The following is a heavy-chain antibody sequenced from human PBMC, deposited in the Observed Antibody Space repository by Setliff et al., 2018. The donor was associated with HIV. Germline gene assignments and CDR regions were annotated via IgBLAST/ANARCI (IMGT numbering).Heavy chain of an antibody. CDR2: NYPGDSDT. V-gene: IGHV5-51*01. Sequence: GESLKISCKGSGCNFTSNWIGWVRQMPGKGLEWMGINYPGDSDTRYSPSFQGQVTISADKSISTAYLQWSSLKASDTAMYYCARHITGISFFSYMDVWGTGTTVTVSS. J-gene: IGHJ6*03. D-gene: IGHD1-20*01. CDR3: ARHITGISFFSYMDV. CDR1: GCNFTSNW.